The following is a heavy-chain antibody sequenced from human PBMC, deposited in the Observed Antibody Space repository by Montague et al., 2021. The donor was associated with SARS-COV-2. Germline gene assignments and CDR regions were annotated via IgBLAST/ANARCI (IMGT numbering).Heavy chain of an antibody. J-gene: IGHJ3*02. V-gene: IGHV4-59*08. CDR3: ARQRRYQLPITIFGVVMADAFDI. D-gene: IGHD3-3*01. Sequence: SETLSLTCTVSGGSISSYYWSWIRQPPGKGLEWIGYIYYSGSTNXNPSLKSRVTISVDTSKNQFSLKLSSVTAADTAVCYCARQRRYQLPITIFGVVMADAFDIWGQGTMVTVSS. CDR1: GGSISSYY. CDR2: IYYSGST.